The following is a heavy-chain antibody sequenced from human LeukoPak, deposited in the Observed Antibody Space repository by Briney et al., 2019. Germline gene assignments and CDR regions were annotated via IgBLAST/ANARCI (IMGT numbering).Heavy chain of an antibody. V-gene: IGHV1-2*02. CDR1: GYTFTGYY. CDR3: AREDCSSTSCYWFDP. CDR2: INPNSGGT. J-gene: IGHJ5*02. Sequence: ASVKVSCKASGYTFTGYYMHWARQAPGQGLEWMGWINPNSGGTNYAQKFQGRVTMTRDTSISTAYMELSRLRSDDTAVYYCAREDCSSTSCYWFDPWGQGTLVTVSS. D-gene: IGHD2-2*01.